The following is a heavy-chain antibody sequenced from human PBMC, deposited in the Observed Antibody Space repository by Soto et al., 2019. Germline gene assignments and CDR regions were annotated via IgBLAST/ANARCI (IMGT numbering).Heavy chain of an antibody. CDR3: AKVQVGRRRYCSGGSCYFDY. Sequence: PGGSLRLSCAASGFTFSSYGMHWVRQAPGKGLEWVAVISYDGSNKYYADSVKGRFTISRDNSKNTLYLQMNSLRAEDTAVYYCAKVQVGRRRYCSGGSCYFDYWGQGTLVTVS. CDR2: ISYDGSNK. J-gene: IGHJ4*02. D-gene: IGHD2-15*01. CDR1: GFTFSSYG. V-gene: IGHV3-30*18.